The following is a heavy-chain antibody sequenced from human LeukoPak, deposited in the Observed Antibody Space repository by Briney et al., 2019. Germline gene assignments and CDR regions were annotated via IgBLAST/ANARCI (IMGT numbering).Heavy chain of an antibody. CDR3: ARPSYGASDY. CDR1: GYRFTKSW. Sequence: GESLRISCKGSGYRFTKSWIGWVRQMPGKGLEWLGIIYPDDSRTRYSPSFQGQVTMSVDKSISTAYLQWSSLKASDTAMYYCARPSYGASDYWGQGTLFTVSS. D-gene: IGHD4-17*01. V-gene: IGHV5-51*01. J-gene: IGHJ4*02. CDR2: IYPDDSRT.